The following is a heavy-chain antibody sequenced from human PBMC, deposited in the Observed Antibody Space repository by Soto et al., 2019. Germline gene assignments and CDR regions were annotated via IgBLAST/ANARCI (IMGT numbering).Heavy chain of an antibody. CDR3: ARGPGITIFGVVIPTFDY. CDR1: GGSISSYY. V-gene: IGHV4-59*12. J-gene: IGHJ4*02. D-gene: IGHD3-3*01. CDR2: IYYSGST. Sequence: TSETLSLTCTVSGGSISSYYWSWIRQPPEKGLEWIGYIYYSGSTNYNPSLKSRVTISVDTSKNQFSLKLSSVTAEDTAVYYCARGPGITIFGVVIPTFDYWGQGTPVTVSS.